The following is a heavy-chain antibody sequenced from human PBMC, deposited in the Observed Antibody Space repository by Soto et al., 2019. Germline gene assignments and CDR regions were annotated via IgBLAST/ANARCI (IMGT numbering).Heavy chain of an antibody. Sequence: PSETLSLTCTVSGGSVSSGSYYWSWIRQPPGKGLEWIGYIYYSGSTNYNPSLKSRVTISVDTSKNQFSLKLSSVTAADTAVYYCARVVRGGSGDNLFDPWGQGTLVTVSS. J-gene: IGHJ5*02. CDR3: ARVVRGGSGDNLFDP. CDR2: IYYSGST. V-gene: IGHV4-61*01. D-gene: IGHD3-16*01. CDR1: GGSVSSGSYY.